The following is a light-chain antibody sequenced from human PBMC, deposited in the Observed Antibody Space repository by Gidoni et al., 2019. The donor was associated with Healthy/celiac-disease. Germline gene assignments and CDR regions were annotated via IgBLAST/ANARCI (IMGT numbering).Light chain of an antibody. CDR3: QQYADSART. V-gene: IGKV3-20*01. CDR2: GAS. J-gene: IGKJ1*01. Sequence: IVLTQSPGTLSLSPEERSNLSCMASQSVSYNNLAWYQQKPVQSPRLLVYGASNMATAIPDRFTGSGSGTDFTLTIDRLEPDDRAVYYCQQYADSARTFGHGTKVEIK. CDR1: QSVSYNN.